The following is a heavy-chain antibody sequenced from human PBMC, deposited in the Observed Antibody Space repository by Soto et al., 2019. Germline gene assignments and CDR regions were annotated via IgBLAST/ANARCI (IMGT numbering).Heavy chain of an antibody. V-gene: IGHV3-7*01. J-gene: IGHJ6*03. CDR1: GFTFSSYW. D-gene: IGHD4-17*01. CDR2: IKQDGSEK. CDR3: AREGLTVTTKYYYYYMDV. Sequence: GGSLRLSCAASGFTFSSYWMSWVRQAPGKGLEWVANIKQDGSEKYYVDSVKGRFTISRDNAKNSLYLQMNSLRAEDTAVYYCAREGLTVTTKYYYYYMDVWGKGTTVTVSS.